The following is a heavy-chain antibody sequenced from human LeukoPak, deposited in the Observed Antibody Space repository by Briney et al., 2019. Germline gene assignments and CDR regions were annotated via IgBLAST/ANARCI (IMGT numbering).Heavy chain of an antibody. CDR3: ARKGLLGGSYTFDY. CDR2: VKEDGSIE. CDR1: GFAFSKYW. Sequence: GGSLRLSCAASGFAFSKYWMSWVRQAPGKGLEWVANVKEDGSIEDYADSVKGRFTVSRDNAKNSLYLQMNSLRAEDTAVYYCARKGLLGGSYTFDYWGQGTLVTVSS. D-gene: IGHD1-26*01. J-gene: IGHJ4*02. V-gene: IGHV3-7*01.